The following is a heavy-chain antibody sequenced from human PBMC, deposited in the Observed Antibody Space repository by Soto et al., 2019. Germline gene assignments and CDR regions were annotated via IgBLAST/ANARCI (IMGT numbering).Heavy chain of an antibody. CDR1: GVTFTDYG. Sequence: PGVSLRLSCGAPGVTFTDYGGRWVRQSPVKVLEWVAVISYDGKQTYYADSVKGRFTISKDKSKRTLFLQMNRLRVDDTAVYYCARDGWGSNWYFDLWGRGILVTVSS. D-gene: IGHD3-16*01. CDR2: ISYDGKQT. V-gene: IGHV3-30*03. CDR3: ARDGWGSNWYFDL. J-gene: IGHJ2*01.